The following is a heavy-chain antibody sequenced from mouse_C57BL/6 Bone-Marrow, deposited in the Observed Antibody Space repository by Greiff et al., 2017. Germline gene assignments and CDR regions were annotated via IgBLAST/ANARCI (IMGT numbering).Heavy chain of an antibody. CDR1: GYTFTSYW. V-gene: IGHV1-69*01. J-gene: IGHJ1*03. CDR2: IDPSDSYT. Sequence: QVQLQQPGAELVMPGASVKLSCKASGYTFTSYWMHWVKQRPGQGLEWIGEIDPSDSYTNYNQKFKGKSTLSVDKSSSTAYVQLSSLTSEDSAVYYCERWLLGYFDVWGTGTTVTVSS. D-gene: IGHD2-3*01. CDR3: ERWLLGYFDV.